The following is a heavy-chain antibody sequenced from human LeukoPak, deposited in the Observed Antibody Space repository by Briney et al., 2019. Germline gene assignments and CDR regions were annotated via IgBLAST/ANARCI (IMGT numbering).Heavy chain of an antibody. V-gene: IGHV4-61*02. CDR2: IYTSGST. D-gene: IGHD4-17*01. J-gene: IGHJ4*02. Sequence: PSQTLSLTCSVSGGSISSGSYYWTWLRQPAGKGLEWIGRIYTSGSTNYNPSLKSRVTISVDTSKNQFSLKMTSVTAADTAVYYCAREKYGDHEKSFDYWGQGTLVTVSS. CDR3: AREKYGDHEKSFDY. CDR1: GGSISSGSYY.